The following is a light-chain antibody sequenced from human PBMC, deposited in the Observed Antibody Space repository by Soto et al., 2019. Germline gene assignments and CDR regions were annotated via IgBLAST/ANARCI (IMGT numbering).Light chain of an antibody. J-gene: IGKJ1*01. Sequence: DIQMTQSPSSLSASERDRLTITCRASQSISTYLNWYRQKPGKAPELLIYAACSLQSGVPSRFSGSGSGTDFTLTISSLQPEDFATYYCQQSYSTPWTFGHVTNVDVK. CDR1: QSISTY. CDR3: QQSYSTPWT. CDR2: AAC. V-gene: IGKV1-39*01.